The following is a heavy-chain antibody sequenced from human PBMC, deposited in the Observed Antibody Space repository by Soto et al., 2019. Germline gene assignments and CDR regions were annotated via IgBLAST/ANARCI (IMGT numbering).Heavy chain of an antibody. D-gene: IGHD2-15*01. V-gene: IGHV4-59*08. CDR3: ARQRSAVVTPWWFDP. J-gene: IGHJ5*02. Sequence: QVQLLESGPGLVKPSETLSLTCTVSGGSISSYYWSWIRQPPGKGLEWIGYIYHSGSSTYNPSLRTRVTISLDTSKNQSSLKLSSVTAQDTDVYYCARQRSAVVTPWWFDPWGQGTLVTVSS. CDR1: GGSISSYY. CDR2: IYHSGSS.